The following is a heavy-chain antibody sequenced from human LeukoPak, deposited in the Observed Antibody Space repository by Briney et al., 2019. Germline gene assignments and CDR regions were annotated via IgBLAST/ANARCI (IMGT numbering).Heavy chain of an antibody. Sequence: SETLSLTCTVSGGSISPYYRSWIRQPPGKGLEWIGYIYYSGSTNYNPSFKSRVTISVDTSKNQFSLKLSSVTAADTAVYYCARSSAMPDYWGQGTLVTVSS. CDR2: IYYSGST. CDR1: GGSISPYY. V-gene: IGHV4-59*01. D-gene: IGHD2-2*01. J-gene: IGHJ4*02. CDR3: ARSSAMPDY.